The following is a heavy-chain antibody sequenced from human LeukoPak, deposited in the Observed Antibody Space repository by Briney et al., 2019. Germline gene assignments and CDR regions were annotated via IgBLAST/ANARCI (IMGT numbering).Heavy chain of an antibody. D-gene: IGHD3-3*01. CDR1: GFTVSSNY. V-gene: IGHV3-53*01. Sequence: GGSLRLSCAASGFTVSSNYMSWVRQAPGKGLEWVSVIYSGGSTYYADSVKGRFTISRDNSKNTLYLQMNSLRAEDTAVYYCAREGPRITIFGVVHNWFDPWGQGTLVTVSS. J-gene: IGHJ5*02. CDR3: AREGPRITIFGVVHNWFDP. CDR2: IYSGGST.